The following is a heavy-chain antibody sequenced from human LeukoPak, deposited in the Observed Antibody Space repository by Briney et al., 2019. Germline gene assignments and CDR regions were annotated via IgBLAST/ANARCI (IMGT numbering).Heavy chain of an antibody. CDR2: IDPDGNDQ. D-gene: IGHD6-13*01. CDR1: GFTFSCYY. CDR3: AREVAVGIGAYNY. J-gene: IGHJ4*02. Sequence: GGSLRLSCVASGFTFSCYYMCLVRQAPGKGLKRVAHIDPDGNDQSYVDSVKGRLTISRDNAKNSLYLQVNSLRAEDTAVYYCAREVAVGIGAYNYWGQGTLVTVSS. V-gene: IGHV3-7*01.